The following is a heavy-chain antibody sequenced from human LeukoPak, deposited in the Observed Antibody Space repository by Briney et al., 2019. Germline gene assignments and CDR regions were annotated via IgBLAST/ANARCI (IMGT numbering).Heavy chain of an antibody. J-gene: IGHJ5*02. CDR2: IYHSGST. V-gene: IGHV4-38-2*01. CDR1: GYSISSGYY. Sequence: PSETLSLTCAVSGYSISSGYYWGWIRQPPGKGLEWIGSIYHSGSTYYNPSLKSRVTISVDTSKNQFSLKLSSVTAADTAVYYCARAVGDDFWSGYYPGNWFAPGGQETLVTVSS. CDR3: ARAVGDDFWSGYYPGNWFAP. D-gene: IGHD3-3*01.